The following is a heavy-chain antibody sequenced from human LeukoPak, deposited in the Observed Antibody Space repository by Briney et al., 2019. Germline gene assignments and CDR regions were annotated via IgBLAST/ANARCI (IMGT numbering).Heavy chain of an antibody. Sequence: PSETLSLTCTVSGYSISSGYYWAWMRQPPGKGLEWIGSINHSGSTYYNPSLKSRVTVSVDTSKNQVSLRLSSVTAADTAVYYCASSPLMVRGATFDYWGQGTLVTVSS. CDR1: GYSISSGYY. CDR2: INHSGST. J-gene: IGHJ4*02. D-gene: IGHD3-10*01. CDR3: ASSPLMVRGATFDY. V-gene: IGHV4-38-2*02.